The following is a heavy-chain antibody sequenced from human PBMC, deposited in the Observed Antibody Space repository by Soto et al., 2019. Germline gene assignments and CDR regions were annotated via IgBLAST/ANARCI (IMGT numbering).Heavy chain of an antibody. D-gene: IGHD4-4*01. Sequence: GGSLRLSCAASGFTFSSYGMHWVRQAPGKGLEWVAVIWYDGSNKYYADFVKGRFTISRDNSKNTLYLQMNSLRAEDTAVYYCARDPLLLQYNYYYGMDVWGQGTTVTVSS. V-gene: IGHV3-33*01. J-gene: IGHJ6*02. CDR1: GFTFSSYG. CDR3: ARDPLLLQYNYYYGMDV. CDR2: IWYDGSNK.